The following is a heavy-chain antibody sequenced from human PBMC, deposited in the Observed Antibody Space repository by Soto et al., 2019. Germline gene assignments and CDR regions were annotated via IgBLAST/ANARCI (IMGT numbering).Heavy chain of an antibody. CDR2: IRGTT. CDR3: ARDDSFAFDI. CDR1: GFTITSYS. D-gene: IGHD3-16*02. J-gene: IGHJ3*02. V-gene: IGHV3-48*01. Sequence: GGTLTLSCAASGFTITSYSMNWVCEDPGKRRERASDIRGTTHYADAVKGRFTISRDNTRSSRYLQMKRPRAADTAWYYCARDDSFAFDIWCKGTMVTVAS.